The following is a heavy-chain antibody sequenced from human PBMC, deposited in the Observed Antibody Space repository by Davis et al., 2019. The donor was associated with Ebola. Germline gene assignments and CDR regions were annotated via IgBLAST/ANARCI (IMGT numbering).Heavy chain of an antibody. V-gene: IGHV3-64*01. CDR3: ARDQEKWELLLPGH. Sequence: GGSLRLSCAASGFTFSSYAMHWVRQAPGKGLEYASAISSNGGSTYYANSVKGRFTISRDNSKNTLYLQMGSLGAEDMAVCYCARDQEKWELLLPGHWGQGALVTVSS. D-gene: IGHD1-26*01. CDR2: ISSNGGST. CDR1: GFTFSSYA. J-gene: IGHJ1*01.